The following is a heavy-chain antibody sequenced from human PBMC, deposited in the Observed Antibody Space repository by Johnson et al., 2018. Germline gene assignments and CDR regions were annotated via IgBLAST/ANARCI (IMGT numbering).Heavy chain of an antibody. Sequence: QVQLVQSGGAVVQPGRSLRLSCTASGFTFSDSGMHWVRQAPGKGLEWVAVISYEGSITYYGDSVKGRFTISRDNSKNTLYLKMNSLGAEETAVYYCAKELGYCSGGSCGVNYYYMDGWGKGTTVTVSS. CDR2: ISYEGSIT. V-gene: IGHV3-30*18. CDR1: GFTFSDSG. CDR3: AKELGYCSGGSCGVNYYYMDG. D-gene: IGHD2-15*01. J-gene: IGHJ6*03.